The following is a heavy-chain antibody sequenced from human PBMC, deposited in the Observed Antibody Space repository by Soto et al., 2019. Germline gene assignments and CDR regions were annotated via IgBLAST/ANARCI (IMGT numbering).Heavy chain of an antibody. Sequence: SETLSLTCAVYGGSFSGYYWSWIRQPPGKGLEWIGEINHSGSTNYNPSLKSRVTISVDTSKNQFSLKLSSVTAADTAVYYCARGRRVQRTKGYYYNGMHVCGQGTTVTVSS. V-gene: IGHV4-34*01. CDR2: INHSGST. CDR1: GGSFSGYY. J-gene: IGHJ6*02. CDR3: ARGRRVQRTKGYYYNGMHV. D-gene: IGHD6-13*01.